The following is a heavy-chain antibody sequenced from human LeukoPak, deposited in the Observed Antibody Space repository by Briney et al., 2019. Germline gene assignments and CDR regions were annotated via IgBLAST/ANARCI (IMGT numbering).Heavy chain of an antibody. D-gene: IGHD1-1*01. CDR3: ARLGLGERGPQVDY. CDR2: IYYSGST. V-gene: IGHV4-39*01. J-gene: IGHJ4*02. CDR1: GGSISSSSYY. Sequence: SETLSLTCTVSGGSISSSSYYWGWIRQPPGKGLEWIGSIYYSGSTYYNPSLKSRVTISVDTSKNQFSLKLSSVTAADTAVYYYARLGLGERGPQVDYWGQGTLVTVSS.